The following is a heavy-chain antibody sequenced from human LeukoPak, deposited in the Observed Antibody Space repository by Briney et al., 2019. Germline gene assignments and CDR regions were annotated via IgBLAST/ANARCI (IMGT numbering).Heavy chain of an antibody. CDR1: GFTFSSHG. D-gene: IGHD3-22*01. CDR2: ISPSGGIT. V-gene: IGHV3-23*01. J-gene: IGHJ3*02. CDR3: AKESRPYYYDSSGDAFDI. Sequence: GGSLRLSCAASGFTFSSHGMNWVRQAPGKGLEWVSGISPSGGITYYTDSVKGRFTISRDNSKNTLYLQMNSLRAEDTAVYYCAKESRPYYYDSSGDAFDIWGQGTMVTVSS.